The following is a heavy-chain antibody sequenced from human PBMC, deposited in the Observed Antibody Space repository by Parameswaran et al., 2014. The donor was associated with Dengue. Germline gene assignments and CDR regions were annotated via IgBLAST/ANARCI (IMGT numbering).Heavy chain of an antibody. CDR2: ISSSSSTI. Sequence: QAGGSLRLSCAASGFTFSSYSMNWVRQAPGKGLEWVSYISSSSSTIYYADSVKGRFTISRDNAKNSLYLQMNSLRDEDTAVYYCASYCGGDCPNWFDPWGQGTLVTVSS. J-gene: IGHJ5*02. CDR3: ASYCGGDCPNWFDP. D-gene: IGHD2-21*01. V-gene: IGHV3-48*02. CDR1: GFTFSSYS.